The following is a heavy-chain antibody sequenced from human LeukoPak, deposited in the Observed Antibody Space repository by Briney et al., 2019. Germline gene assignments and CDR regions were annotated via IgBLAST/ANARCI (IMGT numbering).Heavy chain of an antibody. D-gene: IGHD4-17*01. J-gene: IGHJ4*02. V-gene: IGHV4-34*01. Sequence: PSETLSLTCAVSGFSFNDYYWSWVRQTPGKGLEWVGEINHSGYTNDSSSLKSRVTLSIDTSRKQFSLNLRSVTVADSGIYYCTRMTTGHDYWGQGTLVTVSS. CDR2: INHSGYT. CDR3: TRMTTGHDY. CDR1: GFSFNDYY.